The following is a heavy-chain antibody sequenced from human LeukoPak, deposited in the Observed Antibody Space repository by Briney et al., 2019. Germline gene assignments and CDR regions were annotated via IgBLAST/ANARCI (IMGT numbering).Heavy chain of an antibody. CDR1: GFTFSSYG. Sequence: AGGSLRLSCAASGFTFSSYGMHWVRQAPGKGLEWVAFIRYDGSNKYYADSVKGRFTISRDNSKNTLYLQMNSLRAEDTAVYYCAKGIGYSSSWPLDYWGQGTLVTVSS. V-gene: IGHV3-30*02. CDR2: IRYDGSNK. CDR3: AKGIGYSSSWPLDY. D-gene: IGHD6-13*01. J-gene: IGHJ4*02.